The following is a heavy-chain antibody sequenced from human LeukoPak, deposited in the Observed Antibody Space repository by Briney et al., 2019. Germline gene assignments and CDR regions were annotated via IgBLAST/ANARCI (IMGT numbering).Heavy chain of an antibody. J-gene: IGHJ3*02. CDR3: ARDKEGAFDI. CDR1: GFTFNNYA. V-gene: IGHV3-23*01. Sequence: GGSLRLSCAASGFTFNNYAMNWVRQAPGKGLEWVSSISGGGETTYYADSAKGRFTISRDNAKNSLYLQMNSLRAEDTAVYYCARDKEGAFDIWGQGTMVTVSS. CDR2: ISGGGETT.